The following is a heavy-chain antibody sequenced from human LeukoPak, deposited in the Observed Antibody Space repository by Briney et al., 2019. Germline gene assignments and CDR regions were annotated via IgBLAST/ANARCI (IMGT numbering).Heavy chain of an antibody. J-gene: IGHJ5*02. CDR3: AKQNRGYGSSSSWFDP. Sequence: GGSLRLSCAASGFTSSSNAMSWVRQAPGKGLEWVSGISASGGSTYYADSVKGRFTISRDNSKTMLYLQMNGLRAEDTAVYYCAKQNRGYGSSSSWFDPWGQGTLVTVSS. D-gene: IGHD6-6*01. V-gene: IGHV3-23*01. CDR1: GFTSSSNA. CDR2: ISASGGST.